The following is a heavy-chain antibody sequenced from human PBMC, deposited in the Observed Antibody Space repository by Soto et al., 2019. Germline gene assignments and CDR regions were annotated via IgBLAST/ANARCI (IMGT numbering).Heavy chain of an antibody. CDR3: ARSYDSSGYYFLGY. D-gene: IGHD3-22*01. CDR2: IYYSGST. Sequence: QVQLQESGPGLVKPSQTLSLTCTVSGGSIISGGYYWSWIRQHPGKGLEWIGYIYYSGSTYYNPSLKSRVTISVDTSKNQFSLKLSSMPDADTAVYYCARSYDSSGYYFLGYWSQGTLVTVSS. J-gene: IGHJ4*02. V-gene: IGHV4-31*03. CDR1: GGSIISGGYY.